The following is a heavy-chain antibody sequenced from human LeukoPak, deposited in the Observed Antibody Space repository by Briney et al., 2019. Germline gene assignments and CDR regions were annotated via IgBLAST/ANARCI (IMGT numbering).Heavy chain of an antibody. CDR3: ARGDWNYVGGWYFDY. Sequence: ASVKVSCKASGYTFTSYGISWVRQAPGQGLEWMGWISAYNGNTSYAQKLQGRVTMTTDTSTSTAYMELRSLRSDDTAVYYCARGDWNYVGGWYFDYWGQGTLVTVSS. D-gene: IGHD1-7*01. CDR2: ISAYNGNT. CDR1: GYTFTSYG. J-gene: IGHJ4*02. V-gene: IGHV1-18*01.